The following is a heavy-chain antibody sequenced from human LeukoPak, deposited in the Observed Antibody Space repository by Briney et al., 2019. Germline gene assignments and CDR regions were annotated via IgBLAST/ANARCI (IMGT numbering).Heavy chain of an antibody. CDR2: MNPNSGNT. CDR3: AREFTFGGVIGY. Sequence: ASVKVSCKASGYTFTSYDINWVRQATGQGLEWMGWMNPNSGNTGYAQKFQGRVTITRNTSISTAYMELSSLRSEDTAVYYCAREFTFGGVIGYWGQGTLVTVSS. J-gene: IGHJ4*02. V-gene: IGHV1-8*03. D-gene: IGHD3-16*01. CDR1: GYTFTSYD.